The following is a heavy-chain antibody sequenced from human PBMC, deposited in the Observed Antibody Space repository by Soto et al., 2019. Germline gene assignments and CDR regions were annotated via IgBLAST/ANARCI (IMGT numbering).Heavy chain of an antibody. V-gene: IGHV4-4*02. D-gene: IGHD6-19*01. CDR3: ASRDYSSGWYGFDP. Sequence: SETLSLTCAVSSGSISSSNWWSWVRQPPGKGLEWIGEIYHSGSTNYNPSLKSRVTISVDKSKNQFSLKLSSVTAADTAVYYCASRDYSSGWYGFDPWGQGTLVTVSS. CDR2: IYHSGST. CDR1: SGSISSSNW. J-gene: IGHJ5*02.